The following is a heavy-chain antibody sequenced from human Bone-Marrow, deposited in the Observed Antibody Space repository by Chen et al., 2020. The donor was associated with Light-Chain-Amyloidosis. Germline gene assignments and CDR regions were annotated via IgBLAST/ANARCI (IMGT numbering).Heavy chain of an antibody. Sequence: EAQLVESGGGLVQPGGSLRLSCAASGFTFSTHWMSWVRQAPGKGLEWVANIEQDGSEKYFVDSVRGRFIISRDNTKTSLYLQMTSLRAEDTAVYYCARWEYNSGWYWLDSWGQGTLVTVSS. D-gene: IGHD6-19*01. CDR1: GFTFSTHW. CDR2: IEQDGSEK. CDR3: ARWEYNSGWYWLDS. V-gene: IGHV3-7*01. J-gene: IGHJ5*01.